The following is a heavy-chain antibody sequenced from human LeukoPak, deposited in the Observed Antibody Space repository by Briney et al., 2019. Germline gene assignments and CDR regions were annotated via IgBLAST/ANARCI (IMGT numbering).Heavy chain of an antibody. D-gene: IGHD4-11*01. J-gene: IGHJ3*02. V-gene: IGHV3-21*01. CDR2: ISSSSSYI. Sequence: PGGSLRLSCAASGFTFSSYSMNWVRQAPGKGLEWVSCISSSSSYICYADSVKGRFTISRDNAKNSLYLQMNSLRAEDTAVYYCARDLQTLTPFDIWGQGTMVTVFS. CDR1: GFTFSSYS. CDR3: ARDLQTLTPFDI.